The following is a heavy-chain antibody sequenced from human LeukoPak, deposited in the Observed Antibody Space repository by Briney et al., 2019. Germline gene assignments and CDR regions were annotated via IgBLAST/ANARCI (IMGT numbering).Heavy chain of an antibody. D-gene: IGHD3-10*01. CDR1: GFTFDDYA. Sequence: GGSLRLSCAASGFTFDDYAMHWVRQAPGKGLEWVSFISWNSGNIGYADSVKGRFTISRDNAKNSLYLQMNSLRPEDTALYYCAKASGFHYMDVWGKGTTVTVSS. J-gene: IGHJ6*03. V-gene: IGHV3-9*01. CDR2: ISWNSGNI. CDR3: AKASGFHYMDV.